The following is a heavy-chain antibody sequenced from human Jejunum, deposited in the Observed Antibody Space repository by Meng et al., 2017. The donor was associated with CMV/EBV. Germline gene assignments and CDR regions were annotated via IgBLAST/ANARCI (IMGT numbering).Heavy chain of an antibody. CDR1: GFTVTSIY. V-gene: IGHV3-53*01. J-gene: IGHJ4*02. Sequence: AGSGFTVTSIYLSWVRQAPGKGLAWVSTIYTGGSTFYTDSVEGRFVISRDTSKNTLYLQMNSLRTEDTAIYYCAKGEGRPHYYFDYWGQGTLVTVSS. CDR3: AKGEGRPHYYFDY. CDR2: IYTGGST. D-gene: IGHD1-26*01.